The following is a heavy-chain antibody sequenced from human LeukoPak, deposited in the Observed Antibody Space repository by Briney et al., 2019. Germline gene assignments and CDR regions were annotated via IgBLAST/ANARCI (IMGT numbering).Heavy chain of an antibody. V-gene: IGHV4-59*12. J-gene: IGHJ3*02. D-gene: IGHD3-3*01. CDR2: IYDSVFT. Sequence: SETLSLTCSVSGGSISSYYWSWIRQPPGKGLEWIGYIYDSVFTKYNPSLKSRVTISVDTSKSQFSLKLSSVTAEDTAVYYCAKVGNDFWSGYIRHPKDAFDIWGQGTMVTVSS. CDR3: AKVGNDFWSGYIRHPKDAFDI. CDR1: GGSISSYY.